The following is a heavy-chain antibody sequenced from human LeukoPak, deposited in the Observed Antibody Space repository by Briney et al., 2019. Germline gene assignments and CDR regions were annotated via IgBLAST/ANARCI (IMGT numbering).Heavy chain of an antibody. Sequence: PSETLSLTFAVYGASFSDSYWSWIRQSPEKGLEWIGEINNSGSTSYNPSLNSRVIMSVDRSKNQFSLRLTSVTAADTAVYYCARVRYGPRFGNWGEGRLVTVSS. CDR2: INNSGST. V-gene: IGHV4-34*01. CDR3: ARVRYGPRFGN. J-gene: IGHJ4*02. D-gene: IGHD3-10*01. CDR1: GASFSDSY.